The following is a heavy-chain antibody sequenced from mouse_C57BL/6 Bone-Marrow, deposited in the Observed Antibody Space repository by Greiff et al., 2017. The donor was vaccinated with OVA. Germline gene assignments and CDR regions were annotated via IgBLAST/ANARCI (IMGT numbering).Heavy chain of an antibody. CDR3: ARGRLRDY. CDR2: INPSSGYT. V-gene: IGHV1-4*01. J-gene: IGHJ2*01. D-gene: IGHD1-1*01. CDR1: GYTFTSYT. Sequence: LVESGAELARPGASVKMSCKASGYTFTSYTMHWVKQRPGQGLEWIGYINPSSGYTKYNQKFKGKATLTADKSSSTAYMQLSSLTSEDSAVYYCARGRLRDYWGQGTTLTVSS.